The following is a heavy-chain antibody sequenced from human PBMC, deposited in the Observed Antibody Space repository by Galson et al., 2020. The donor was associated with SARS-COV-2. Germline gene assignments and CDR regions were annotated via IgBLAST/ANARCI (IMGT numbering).Heavy chain of an antibody. Sequence: GGSLRLSCAAPGFTFSSYAMSWVRQAPGKGLEWVSAISGSGGSTYYADSVKGRFTISRDNSKNTLYLQMNSLRAEDTAVYYCAKTSLPMVRGRKTAFGWFDPWGQGTLVTVSS. D-gene: IGHD3-10*01. V-gene: IGHV3-23*01. CDR3: AKTSLPMVRGRKTAFGWFDP. J-gene: IGHJ5*02. CDR2: ISGSGGST. CDR1: GFTFSSYA.